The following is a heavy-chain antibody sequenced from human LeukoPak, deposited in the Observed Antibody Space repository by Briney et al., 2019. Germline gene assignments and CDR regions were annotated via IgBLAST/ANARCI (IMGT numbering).Heavy chain of an antibody. V-gene: IGHV3-48*01. CDR1: GITFSSYS. CDR3: ASGTGSTYY. J-gene: IGHJ4*02. Sequence: HPGGSLRLSCAASGITFSSYSMNWVRQAPGRGLEWVSYISSSSSTIYYADSVKGRFTISRDNGKNSLYLQMNSLRAEDTAVYYCASGTGSTYYWGQGTLVTVSS. CDR2: ISSSSSTI. D-gene: IGHD1-7*01.